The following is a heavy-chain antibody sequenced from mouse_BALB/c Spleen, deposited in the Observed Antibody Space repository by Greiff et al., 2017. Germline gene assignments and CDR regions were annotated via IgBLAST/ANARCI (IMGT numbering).Heavy chain of an antibody. D-gene: IGHD2-2*01. CDR2: IRNKANGYTT. Sequence: EVQLVESGGGLVQPGGSLRLSCATSGFTFTDYYMSWVRHPPGKALEWLGFIRNKANGYTTEYSASVKGRFTISRDNCQSILYLQMNTLRAEDSATYYCARDRYYGSHYAMDYWGQGTSVTVSS. CDR3: ARDRYYGSHYAMDY. V-gene: IGHV7-3*02. CDR1: GFTFTDYY. J-gene: IGHJ4*01.